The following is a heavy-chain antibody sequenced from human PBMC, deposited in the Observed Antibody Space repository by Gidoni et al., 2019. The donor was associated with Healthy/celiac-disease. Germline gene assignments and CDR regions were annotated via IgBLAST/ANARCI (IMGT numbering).Heavy chain of an antibody. Sequence: QVQLQESGPGLVTPSETLSATCTVSGYSISSGYYWGWLRQPPGKGLEWIGSIYHSGSTYYNPSLKSRVTISVDTSKNQFSLKLSAVTAADTAVYYCARGGYCTNGVCYIFAFYIWGQGTMVTVSS. CDR3: ARGGYCTNGVCYIFAFYI. D-gene: IGHD2-8*01. V-gene: IGHV4-38-2*02. CDR2: IYHSGST. J-gene: IGHJ3*02. CDR1: GYSISSGYY.